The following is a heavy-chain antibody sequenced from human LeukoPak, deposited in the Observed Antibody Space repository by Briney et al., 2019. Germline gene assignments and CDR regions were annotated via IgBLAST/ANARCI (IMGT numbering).Heavy chain of an antibody. J-gene: IGHJ4*02. CDR1: GFTFSSYS. CDR2: ISGSGGST. Sequence: GGSLRLSCAASGFTFSSYSMNWVRQAPGKGLEWVSAISGSGGSTYYADSVKGRFTISRDNSKNTLYLQMNSLRAEDTAVYYYAKGLITFGGVFDYWGQGTMVTVSS. D-gene: IGHD3-16*01. V-gene: IGHV3-23*01. CDR3: AKGLITFGGVFDY.